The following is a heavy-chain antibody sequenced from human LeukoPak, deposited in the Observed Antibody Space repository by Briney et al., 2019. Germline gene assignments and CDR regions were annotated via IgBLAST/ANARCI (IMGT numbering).Heavy chain of an antibody. Sequence: PGGSLRLSCAASGFTFSSYAMSWVRQAPGKGLEWIGEINHSGSTNYNPSLKSRVTISVDTSKNQFSLKLSSVTAADTAVYYCARVRRYYYDSSGYLDYWGQGTLVTVSS. CDR2: INHSGST. D-gene: IGHD3-22*01. J-gene: IGHJ4*02. CDR1: GFTFSSYA. CDR3: ARVRRYYYDSSGYLDY. V-gene: IGHV4-34*01.